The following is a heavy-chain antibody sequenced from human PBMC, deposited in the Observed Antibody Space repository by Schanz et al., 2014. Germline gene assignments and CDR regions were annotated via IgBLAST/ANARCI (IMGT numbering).Heavy chain of an antibody. CDR3: TADLWFGAVWGVW. Sequence: EVQLVESGGGLVKPGGSLRLSCATSGFTLNNAWMNWVRQAPGKGLQWVARIKSKTDGGTRDYAAPVKGRFTISTDDSKNTGYRQRTSLQTEDTAVYYCTADLWFGAVWGVWWGQGTLVTVSS. CDR1: GFTLNNAW. J-gene: IGHJ4*02. CDR2: IKSKTDGGTR. D-gene: IGHD3-10*01. V-gene: IGHV3-15*01.